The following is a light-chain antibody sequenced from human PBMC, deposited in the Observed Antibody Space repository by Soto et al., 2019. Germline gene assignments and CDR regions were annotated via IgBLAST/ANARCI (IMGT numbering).Light chain of an antibody. Sequence: EIVLTQSPGTLSLSPGERATLSCRASQSVSSSYLAWYQQKPGQAPRLLISAASSRATGIPDRFSGSGSGTDFTLTISRLEPEDFAVYYCQQYVGSPAFTFGPGTKVDIK. J-gene: IGKJ3*01. CDR1: QSVSSSY. CDR3: QQYVGSPAFT. CDR2: AAS. V-gene: IGKV3-20*01.